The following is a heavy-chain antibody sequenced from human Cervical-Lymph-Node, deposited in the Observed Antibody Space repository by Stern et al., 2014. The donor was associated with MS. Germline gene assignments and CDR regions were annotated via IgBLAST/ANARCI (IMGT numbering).Heavy chain of an antibody. V-gene: IGHV3-21*06. J-gene: IGHJ4*02. CDR1: GFTFTSYY. Sequence: EVQLVESGGSLVKPGGSLRLSCAASGFTFTSYYMAWVRQAPGQGLQWISSISSSSTYIYYADSVKGRFTISRDNAKNSVYLQMNSLRVEDMAIYYCATGYCSSISYNIFDHWGQGTLVTVSS. CDR2: ISSSSTYI. CDR3: ATGYCSSISYNIFDH. D-gene: IGHD2-2*03.